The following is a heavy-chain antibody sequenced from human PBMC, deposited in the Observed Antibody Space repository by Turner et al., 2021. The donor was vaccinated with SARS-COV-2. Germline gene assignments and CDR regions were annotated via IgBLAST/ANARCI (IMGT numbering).Heavy chain of an antibody. Sequence: QVQLVESGGGVVQPGRSLRLTCAASGFTFSSYAMNWVRQAPGNGLEWAAVISYDGSNKYYADSVKGRFTISRDNSKNTLYLQMNSLRAEDTAVYYCAGIQSYDRSDYYGMDVWGQGTTVTVSS. D-gene: IGHD3-22*01. CDR2: ISYDGSNK. CDR1: GFTFSSYA. CDR3: AGIQSYDRSDYYGMDV. J-gene: IGHJ6*02. V-gene: IGHV3-30-3*01.